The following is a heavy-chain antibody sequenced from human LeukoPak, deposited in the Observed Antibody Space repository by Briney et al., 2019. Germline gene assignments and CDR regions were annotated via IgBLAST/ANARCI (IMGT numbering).Heavy chain of an antibody. J-gene: IGHJ4*02. D-gene: IGHD3-10*01. CDR1: GYTFTSYD. V-gene: IGHV1-8*03. CDR3: ARGGGLYYYGSGSYYSDY. CDR2: MNPNSGNT. Sequence: GASVKVSCKASGYTFTSYDINWVRQATGQGLEWMGWMNPNSGNTGYAQKFQGRVTITRNTSISTAYMELSSLRSEDTAVYYCARGGGLYYYGSGSYYSDYWGQGTLVTVSS.